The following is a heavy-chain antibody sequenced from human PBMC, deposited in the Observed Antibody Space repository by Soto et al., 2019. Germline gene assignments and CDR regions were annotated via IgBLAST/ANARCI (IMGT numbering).Heavy chain of an antibody. V-gene: IGHV3-23*01. CDR1: GFTFSSYA. CDR2: ISGSGDST. CDR3: ARRTSGWYFDL. Sequence: EVQLLESGGGLVQPGGSLRLSCAASGFTFSSYAMNWVRQAPGKGLEWVSAISGSGDSTYYADSVKGRFTISRDNSKSTLCLQMNRLGAEDTAVYYCARRTSGWYFDLWGRGTLVTVSS. D-gene: IGHD2-2*01. J-gene: IGHJ2*01.